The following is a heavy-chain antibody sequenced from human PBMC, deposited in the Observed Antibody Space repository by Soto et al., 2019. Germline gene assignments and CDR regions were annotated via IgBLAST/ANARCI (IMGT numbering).Heavy chain of an antibody. D-gene: IGHD1-7*01. CDR1: GGCFSGYY. V-gene: IGHV4-34*01. J-gene: IGHJ5*02. CDR3: ARYQDNWNYVFWFDP. Sequence: PSETLSLTCAVYGGCFSGYYWSWIRQPPGKGLEWIGEINHSGSTNYNPSLKSRVTISVDTSKNQFSLKLSSVTAADTAVYYCARYQDNWNYVFWFDPWGQGTLVTVSS. CDR2: INHSGST.